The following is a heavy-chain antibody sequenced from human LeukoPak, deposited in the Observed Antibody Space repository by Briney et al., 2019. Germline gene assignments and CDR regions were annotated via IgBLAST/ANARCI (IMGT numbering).Heavy chain of an antibody. J-gene: IGHJ3*02. Sequence: GGSLRLSCAASGFTFSCYGMHWVRQAPGKGLEWVAVISYDGSNKYYADSVKGRFTISRDNSKNTLYLQMNSLRAEDTAVYYCAKVPSGWYPLDIWGQGTVVTVSS. CDR2: ISYDGSNK. CDR1: GFTFSCYG. D-gene: IGHD6-19*01. CDR3: AKVPSGWYPLDI. V-gene: IGHV3-30*18.